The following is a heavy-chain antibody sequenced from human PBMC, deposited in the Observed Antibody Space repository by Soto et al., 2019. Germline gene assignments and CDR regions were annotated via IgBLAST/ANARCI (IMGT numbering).Heavy chain of an antibody. CDR1: GYSFTSYW. CDR2: IDPIDSYT. D-gene: IGHD1-20*01. V-gene: IGHV5-10-1*03. Sequence: EVQLVQSGAEVKKPGESLRISCKGSGYSFTSYWISWVRQMPGKGLEWMGNIDPIDSYTNYSPSFQGHVTFSADTSISTAYLQGRSLKASDSAMYYCAGIDSITRNWFDPWGQGALVTVSS. CDR3: AGIDSITRNWFDP. J-gene: IGHJ5*02.